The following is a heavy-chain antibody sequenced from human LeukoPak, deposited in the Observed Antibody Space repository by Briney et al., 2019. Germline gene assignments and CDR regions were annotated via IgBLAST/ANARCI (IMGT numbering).Heavy chain of an antibody. CDR1: GGSISSGRYY. Sequence: SQTLSLTCTVSGGSISSGRYYWSWIRQPAGKGLEWIGRIYTSGSTNYNPSLKSRVTISMDTSKNQFSLQLSSVTAADTAVYYCGREGHYSEDGNSYYMDVWGKGTTVTVSS. CDR3: GREGHYSEDGNSYYMDV. CDR2: IYTSGST. D-gene: IGHD1-26*01. V-gene: IGHV4-61*02. J-gene: IGHJ6*03.